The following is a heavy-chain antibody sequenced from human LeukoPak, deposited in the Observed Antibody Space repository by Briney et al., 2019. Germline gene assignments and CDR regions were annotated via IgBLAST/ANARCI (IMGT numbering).Heavy chain of an antibody. J-gene: IGHJ6*03. CDR3: AREKGLSAYYYYYMDV. V-gene: IGHV4-4*07. D-gene: IGHD1-26*01. Sequence: SETLSLTCTVSGGFISSYCWSWIRQPAGKGLEWIGRICTSGGTNSNPSLKSRVTMSEDTSKKQFSLRLSSVSAADTAVYYCAREKGLSAYYYYYMDVWGKGITVTVSS. CDR1: GGFISSYC. CDR2: ICTSGGT.